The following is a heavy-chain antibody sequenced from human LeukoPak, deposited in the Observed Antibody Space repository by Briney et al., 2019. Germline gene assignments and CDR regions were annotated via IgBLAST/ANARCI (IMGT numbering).Heavy chain of an antibody. CDR2: INGDGSRT. CDR3: AGEGAAVAGADY. CDR1: GFKFSSYW. V-gene: IGHV3-74*01. Sequence: GGSLRLSCAASGFKFSSYWMHWVRQAPGKGLVWVSRINGDGSRTVYADSVKGRFTISRDNAKNTLYLQMNSLRVEDTAVYYCAGEGAAVAGADYWGQGTLVTVSS. D-gene: IGHD6-19*01. J-gene: IGHJ4*02.